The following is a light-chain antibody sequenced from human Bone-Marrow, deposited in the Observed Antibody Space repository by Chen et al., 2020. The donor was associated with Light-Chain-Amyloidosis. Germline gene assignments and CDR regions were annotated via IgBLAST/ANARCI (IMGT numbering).Light chain of an antibody. CDR2: WAS. Sequence: DIVMTQSPDYLAVSLAEKATINCKSSQTVFDSDKNNNYLAWYQKKPGLPPKLLIYWASTREDGVPDRFSGSGSGTDFTLTISGLQAEDVAVYYCQQYYSNFPSFGAGTKVEIK. CDR3: QQYYSNFPS. V-gene: IGKV4-1*01. J-gene: IGKJ4*01. CDR1: QTVFDSDKNNNY.